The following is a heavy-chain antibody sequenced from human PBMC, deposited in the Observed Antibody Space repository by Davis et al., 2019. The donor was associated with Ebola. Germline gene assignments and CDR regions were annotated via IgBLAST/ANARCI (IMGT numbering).Heavy chain of an antibody. D-gene: IGHD7-27*01. CDR1: GFTFSSYA. CDR3: TKAGGTGGESYYYYGMDV. Sequence: GESLKISCAASGFTFSSYAMQWVRQAPGKGLEGVAVISYAGNNKYYADSVKGRFTISRDNSKNTLYLQMSSLRAEDTAVYYCTKAGGTGGESYYYYGMDVWGKGTTVTVSS. V-gene: IGHV3-30*18. J-gene: IGHJ6*04. CDR2: ISYAGNNK.